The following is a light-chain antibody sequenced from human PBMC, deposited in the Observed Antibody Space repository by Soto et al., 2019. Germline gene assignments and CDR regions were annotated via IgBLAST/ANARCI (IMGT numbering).Light chain of an antibody. Sequence: DIQMTQSPSTLSASVGDRVTITCRASQSISDLLAWYQQKPGKAPKLLIYKASSLISGVPSRFSGSGSGTEYTLTISSLQPDDFASYYCQQYNGYWTFGQGTKVEIK. CDR2: KAS. CDR1: QSISDL. V-gene: IGKV1-5*03. CDR3: QQYNGYWT. J-gene: IGKJ1*01.